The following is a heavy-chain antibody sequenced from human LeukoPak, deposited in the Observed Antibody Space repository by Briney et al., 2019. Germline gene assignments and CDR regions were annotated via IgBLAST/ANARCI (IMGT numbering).Heavy chain of an antibody. J-gene: IGHJ4*02. V-gene: IGHV3-30*02. Sequence: GGSLRLSCAASGFTFSSYGMHWVRQAPGKGLEWVAFIRYDGSNKYYADSVKGRFTISRDNSKNTLYLQMNSLRAEDTAVYYCAKGSRPGIAVAVMDYWGQGTLVTVSS. CDR2: IRYDGSNK. D-gene: IGHD6-19*01. CDR1: GFTFSSYG. CDR3: AKGSRPGIAVAVMDY.